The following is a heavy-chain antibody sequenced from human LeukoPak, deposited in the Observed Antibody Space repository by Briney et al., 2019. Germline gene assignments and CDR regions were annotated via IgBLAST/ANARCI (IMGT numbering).Heavy chain of an antibody. CDR1: GFTFTSSA. J-gene: IGHJ4*02. CDR2: IVVGSGNT. Sequence: AASVKVSCKASGFTFTSSAMQWVRQARGQGLEWIGWIVVGSGNTNYAQKFQERVTITRDMSTSTAYMELSSLRSEDTAVYYCAKLREWELPDLFDYWGQGTLVTVSS. CDR3: AKLREWELPDLFDY. D-gene: IGHD1-26*01. V-gene: IGHV1-58*02.